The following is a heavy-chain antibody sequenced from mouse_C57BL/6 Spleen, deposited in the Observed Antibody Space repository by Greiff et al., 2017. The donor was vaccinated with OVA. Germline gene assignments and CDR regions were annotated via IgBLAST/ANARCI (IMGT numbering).Heavy chain of an antibody. J-gene: IGHJ2*01. Sequence: EVQLVESGEGLVKPGGSLKLSCAASGFTFSSYAMSWVRQTPEKRLEWVAYISSGGDYIYYADTVNGRFTISRYNARNTLYLQMSSRKSEDTAMYYCTRDDGYCDYWGQGTTLTVSS. V-gene: IGHV5-9-1*02. CDR1: GFTFSSYA. CDR3: TRDDGYCDY. D-gene: IGHD2-3*01. CDR2: ISSGGDYI.